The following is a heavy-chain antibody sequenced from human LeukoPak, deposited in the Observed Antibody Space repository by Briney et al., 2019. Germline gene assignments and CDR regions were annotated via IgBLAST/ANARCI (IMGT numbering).Heavy chain of an antibody. CDR1: GFTFDDYA. J-gene: IGHJ4*02. CDR2: ISWNSDNI. D-gene: IGHD2-2*01. V-gene: IGHV3-9*01. Sequence: GGSLRLSCAGAGFTFDDYAMHWVRQAPGKGLEWVSGISWNSDNIGYADSVKGRFTISRDNAKNSLYLQMNSLRPEDTAVYYCAASSTSSAPTDYWGQGTLVTVSS. CDR3: AASSTSSAPTDY.